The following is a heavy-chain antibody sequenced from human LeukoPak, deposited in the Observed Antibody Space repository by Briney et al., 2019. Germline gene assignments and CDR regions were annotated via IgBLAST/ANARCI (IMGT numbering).Heavy chain of an antibody. CDR2: IKLDGSDK. J-gene: IGHJ4*02. V-gene: IGHV3-7*01. CDR3: ARDRGPFDY. D-gene: IGHD3-10*01. CDR1: GFTFRNYW. Sequence: GGSLRLSCAASGFTFRNYWMSWVRQAPGKGLEWVANIKLDGSDKYYVDSVKGRFTISRDNAKNSVYLQMNSLRAEDTAVYYCARDRGPFDYWGQGTLVTVSS.